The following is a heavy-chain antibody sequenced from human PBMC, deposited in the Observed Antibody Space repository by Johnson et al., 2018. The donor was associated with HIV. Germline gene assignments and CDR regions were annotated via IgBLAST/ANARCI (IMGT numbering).Heavy chain of an antibody. J-gene: IGHJ3*02. CDR3: VTLVVAPPFDI. D-gene: IGHD2-15*01. Sequence: QMLLVESGGGVVQPGGSLRLSCAASRFTFDSYGMHWVRQAPGRGLEWLAVIWYDASKKYYADSVKGRFTISRDNSKNTLYLQMNSLRAEDTAVYYCVTLVVAPPFDIWGQGTVVAVSS. CDR1: RFTFDSYG. CDR2: IWYDASKK. V-gene: IGHV3-33*01.